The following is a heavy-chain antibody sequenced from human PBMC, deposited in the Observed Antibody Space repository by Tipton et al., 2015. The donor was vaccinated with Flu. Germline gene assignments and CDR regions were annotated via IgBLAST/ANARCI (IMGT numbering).Heavy chain of an antibody. CDR2: IYSGGST. D-gene: IGHD3-3*01. CDR3: ARVPLDDFWLGFYTGWFFVL. V-gene: IGHV3-53*01. Sequence: SLRLSCAASGFTVSSNYMSWVRQAPGKGLEWVSVIYSGGSTYYADSVKGRFTISRDNSKNTLYLQMNSLRAEDTAVYYCARVPLDDFWLGFYTGWFFVLWPLRPLVTVSS. CDR1: GFTVSSNY. J-gene: IGHJ2*01.